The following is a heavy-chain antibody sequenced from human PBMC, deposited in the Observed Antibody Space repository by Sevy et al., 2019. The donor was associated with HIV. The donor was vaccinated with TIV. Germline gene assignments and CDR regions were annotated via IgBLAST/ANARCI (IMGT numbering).Heavy chain of an antibody. CDR2: IKSKTEGATR. CDR1: GFTFSNAW. D-gene: IGHD1-26*01. Sequence: GGSLRLSCAASGFTFSNAWMSWVRHAPGKGLEWVGRIKSKTEGATRDFAAPVKGRLLISRDDSRNTVYLQMNSLKTEDTAVYYCTAGVGASDFDYWGQGTLVTVSS. CDR3: TAGVGASDFDY. V-gene: IGHV3-15*01. J-gene: IGHJ4*02.